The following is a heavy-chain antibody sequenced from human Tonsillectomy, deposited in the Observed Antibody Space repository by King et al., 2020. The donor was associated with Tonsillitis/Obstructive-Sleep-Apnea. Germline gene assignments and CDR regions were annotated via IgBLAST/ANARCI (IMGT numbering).Heavy chain of an antibody. CDR2: SIPIFGTA. CDR3: ARQEVGPRSYYYHYMDV. CDR1: GGILSSYA. Sequence: QLVQSGDEVKKPGSSVKVSCKASGGILSSYAISWVRQAPGQGLEWMGGSIPIFGTANYAQKFQGRVTITADESTSTAYMELSSLRFEDTAVYYCARQEVGPRSYYYHYMDVGGKGPTVTVSS. J-gene: IGHJ6*03. D-gene: IGHD2-2*01. V-gene: IGHV1-69*01.